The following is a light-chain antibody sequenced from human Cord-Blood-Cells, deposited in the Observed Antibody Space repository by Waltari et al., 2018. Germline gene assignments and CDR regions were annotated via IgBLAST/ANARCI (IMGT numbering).Light chain of an antibody. CDR3: SSYTSSSTLV. CDR1: SSDVGGYNY. CDR2: EVS. Sequence: QSALTQPASVSGSPGQSITISFTATSSDVGGYNYVSWYQQHPGKAPKLMIYEVSNRPSGVSNRFSGSKSGNTASLTISGLQAEDEADYYCSSYTSSSTLVFGTGTKVTVL. V-gene: IGLV2-14*01. J-gene: IGLJ1*01.